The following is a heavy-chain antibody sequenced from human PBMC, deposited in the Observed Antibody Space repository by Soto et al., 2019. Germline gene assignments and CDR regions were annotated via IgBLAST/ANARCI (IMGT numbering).Heavy chain of an antibody. J-gene: IGHJ4*02. D-gene: IGHD6-13*01. CDR3: AKTAGYSNTWYEY. CDR1: GFTFSSYA. Sequence: EVQLLESGGGLVQPGGSLRLSCAASGFTFSSYAMSWFRQAPGKGLEWVSGISANGGSTYYADSVKGRFTISRDNSKNTLYLQMNSLRAEDTAVYYCAKTAGYSNTWYEYWGQGTLVTVSS. CDR2: ISANGGST. V-gene: IGHV3-23*01.